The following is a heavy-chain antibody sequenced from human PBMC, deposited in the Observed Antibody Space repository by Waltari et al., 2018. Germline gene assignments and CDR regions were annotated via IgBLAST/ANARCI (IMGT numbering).Heavy chain of an antibody. J-gene: IGHJ4*02. CDR3: ARQGRDIVVPGSYYFDY. D-gene: IGHD2-15*01. Sequence: QVQLQESGPGLVKPSETLSLTCAVSGYSISSGYYWGWIRQPPGKGLEWIGSIYHSGSTYYNPSLKSRVTISVDTSKNQFSLKLSSVTAADTAVYYCARQGRDIVVPGSYYFDYWGQGTLVTVSS. V-gene: IGHV4-38-2*01. CDR1: GYSISSGYY. CDR2: IYHSGST.